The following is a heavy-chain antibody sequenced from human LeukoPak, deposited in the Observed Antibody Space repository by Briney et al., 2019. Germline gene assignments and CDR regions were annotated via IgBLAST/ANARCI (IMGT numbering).Heavy chain of an antibody. Sequence: GASVKVSCKASEYTFTGYYMHWVRQAPGQGLEWVGWINPNTSGTVYAQKFQDRVTLTRDTSISTAYMELSRLTSDDTAVYYCARSSSWYKKRFDYWGQGTLVTVSS. CDR3: ARSSSWYKKRFDY. D-gene: IGHD6-13*01. CDR2: INPNTSGT. CDR1: EYTFTGYY. J-gene: IGHJ4*02. V-gene: IGHV1-2*02.